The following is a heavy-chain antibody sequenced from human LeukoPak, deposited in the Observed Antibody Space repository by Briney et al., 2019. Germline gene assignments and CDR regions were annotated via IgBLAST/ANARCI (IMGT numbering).Heavy chain of an antibody. CDR1: GFSFSSYW. CDR2: IKQDGSEK. J-gene: IGHJ3*02. V-gene: IGHV3-7*01. CDR3: VRDLAGPPQEAFDI. Sequence: PGGSLRLSCAASGFSFSSYWMSWVRQAPGKGLEWVANIKQDGSEKYYVDSVKGRFTISGDNAQNSLYLQMNSLRAEDTAVYYCVRDLAGPPQEAFDIWGQGTVVTVSS.